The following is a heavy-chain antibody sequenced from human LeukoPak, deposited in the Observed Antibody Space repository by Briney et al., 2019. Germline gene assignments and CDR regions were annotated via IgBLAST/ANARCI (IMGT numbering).Heavy chain of an antibody. CDR2: MRPSSDYA. Sequence: GASVKVSCKASGGTFSSYAISWVRQAPGQGLEWMGRMRPSSDYADYAQKFQGRVTMTRNISLRTAYMELSSLRSDDTAVYYCARVQYPGDFYYYMDVWGKGPRSPSP. CDR1: GGTFSSYA. J-gene: IGHJ6*03. D-gene: IGHD4-11*01. CDR3: ARVQYPGDFYYYMDV. V-gene: IGHV1-8*02.